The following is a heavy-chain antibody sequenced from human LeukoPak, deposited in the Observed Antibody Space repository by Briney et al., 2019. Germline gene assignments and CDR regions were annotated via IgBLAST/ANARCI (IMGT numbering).Heavy chain of an antibody. J-gene: IGHJ4*02. CDR1: GFTFSTYW. CDR3: AKDYYDISGSRYDF. V-gene: IGHV3-30*18. D-gene: IGHD3-22*01. CDR2: ISYDGSNK. Sequence: PGGSLRLSCAASGFTFSTYWMTWVRQAPGKGLEWVAVISYDGSNKYYADSVKGRFTISRDNSKNTLYMQVNSLRAEDTAVYYCAKDYYDISGSRYDFWGQGTLVTVSS.